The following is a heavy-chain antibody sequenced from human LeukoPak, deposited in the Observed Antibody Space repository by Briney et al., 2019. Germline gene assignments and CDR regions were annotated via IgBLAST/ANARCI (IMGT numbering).Heavy chain of an antibody. Sequence: PGGSLRLSCAASGFTFSSSAMSWVHQVPGKGLEWVSGISASGGSTYYADSVRGRFTISRDNSKNTLYVQMNGLRDEDTAVYYCAKATLRGSSSWYYHGMDVWGQGTTVTVSS. CDR3: AKATLRGSSSWYYHGMDV. CDR2: ISASGGST. V-gene: IGHV3-23*01. D-gene: IGHD6-13*01. CDR1: GFTFSSSA. J-gene: IGHJ6*02.